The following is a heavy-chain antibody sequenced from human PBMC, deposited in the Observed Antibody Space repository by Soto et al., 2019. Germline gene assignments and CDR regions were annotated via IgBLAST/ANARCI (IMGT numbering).Heavy chain of an antibody. CDR1: RFRFSDYY. CDR2: ISSSGTTI. CDR3: ASSEGNYYYYGMDV. J-gene: IGHJ6*02. V-gene: IGHV3-11*01. Sequence: QLVESGGGLVKPGGSLRLSCEASRFRFSDYYMSWVRQAPGKGLEWVSFISSSGTTIYYADSVKGRFTTSRDNAKNSLFQQMNSLRVEDTAVYYCASSEGNYYYYGMDVWGQGTTVTVSS.